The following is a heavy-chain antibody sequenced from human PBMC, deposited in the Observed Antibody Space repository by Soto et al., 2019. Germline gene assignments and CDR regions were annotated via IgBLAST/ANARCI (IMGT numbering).Heavy chain of an antibody. CDR2: IYYSGST. J-gene: IGHJ3*02. CDR3: ASPLRFLAWLSDTNDAFDI. D-gene: IGHD3-3*01. CDR1: GGSISSSSYY. Sequence: QLQLQESGPGLVKPSETLSLTCTVSGGSISSSSYYWGWIRQPPGKGLEWIGSIYYSGSTYYNPSLKSRVTISVDTSKNQFSLKLSSVTAADTAVYYCASPLRFLAWLSDTNDAFDIWGQGTMVTVSS. V-gene: IGHV4-39*01.